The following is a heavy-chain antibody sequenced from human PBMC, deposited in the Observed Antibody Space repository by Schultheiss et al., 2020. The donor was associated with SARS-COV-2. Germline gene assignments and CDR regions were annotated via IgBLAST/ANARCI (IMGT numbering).Heavy chain of an antibody. CDR3: AKHFSSSSVSGILDY. J-gene: IGHJ4*02. CDR1: GGSISSSSYY. V-gene: IGHV4-39*07. D-gene: IGHD6-6*01. CDR2: SYHIGAI. Sequence: SETLSLTCTVSGGSISSSSYYWSWIRQPPGKGLEWIGESYHIGAINYNPSLKSRVTISIDKSTNQFSLKLTSVTAADTAVYYCAKHFSSSSVSGILDYWGQGTLVTVSS.